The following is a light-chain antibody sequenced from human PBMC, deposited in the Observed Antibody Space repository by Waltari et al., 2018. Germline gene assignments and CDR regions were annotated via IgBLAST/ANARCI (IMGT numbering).Light chain of an antibody. CDR3: CSFTSTSSWV. J-gene: IGLJ3*02. V-gene: IGLV2-14*03. CDR1: SSAIGAYNY. CDR2: DVN. Sequence: HSALTQPASVSGSPGQSITISCTVTSSAIGAYNYVSWYQQHPGKAPKLIIFDVNNRPSGVSSRFSGSKSGNTASLTISGLQAEDEADFYCCSFTSTSSWVFGGGTKLTVL.